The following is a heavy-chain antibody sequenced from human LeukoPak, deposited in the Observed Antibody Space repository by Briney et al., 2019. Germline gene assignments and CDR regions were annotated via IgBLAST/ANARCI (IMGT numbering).Heavy chain of an antibody. D-gene: IGHD3-3*01. CDR2: FDPEDVDT. J-gene: IGHJ3*01. V-gene: IGHV1-24*01. CDR3: ATLLLSKKRYYDFWTSAFDF. CDR1: EYRLTEFS. Sequence: ASVKVSCKVSEYRLTEFSMHWVRLAPGKGLEWMGGFDPEDVDTIYAQKFEGRVTMTEDTSTDTAYLELSSLRSEDTAVYYCATLLLSKKRYYDFWTSAFDFWGQGTMVTVSS.